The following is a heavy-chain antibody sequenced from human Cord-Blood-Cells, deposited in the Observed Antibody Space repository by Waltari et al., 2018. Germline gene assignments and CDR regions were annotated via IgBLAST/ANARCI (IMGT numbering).Heavy chain of an antibody. CDR3: AKDHGGNSYFDY. Sequence: EVQLLESGGGLVQPGGSLRLSCAASGFTFSSYAMSWVRQAPGKGLEWVSAISGRGGSTYYADSVKGRLTISGDNSKNTLYLQMNSLRAEDTAVYYCAKDHGGNSYFDYWGQGTLVTVSS. CDR1: GFTFSSYA. D-gene: IGHD2-21*02. J-gene: IGHJ4*02. V-gene: IGHV3-23*01. CDR2: ISGRGGST.